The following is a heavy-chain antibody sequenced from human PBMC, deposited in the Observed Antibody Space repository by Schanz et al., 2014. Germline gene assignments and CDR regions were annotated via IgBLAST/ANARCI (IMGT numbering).Heavy chain of an antibody. J-gene: IGHJ4*02. CDR3: ARWFLIRGVILDS. CDR1: GITFSSHS. Sequence: EVELVESGGGLVQPGGSLRLSCAASGITFSSHSFNWVRQAPGKGLEWISYITYNGGTIYYADSVKGRFTISRDNSRDTVYLQMNSLRADDTAMYYCARWFLIRGVILDSWGQGTLXTVSS. CDR2: ITYNGGTI. D-gene: IGHD3-10*01. V-gene: IGHV3-48*01.